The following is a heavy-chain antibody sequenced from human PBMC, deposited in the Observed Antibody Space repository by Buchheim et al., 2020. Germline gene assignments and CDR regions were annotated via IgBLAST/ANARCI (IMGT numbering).Heavy chain of an antibody. CDR2: ISSNGGST. CDR3: ATEAYTISTPFDA. V-gene: IGHV3-23*01. CDR1: GFTLSSFA. J-gene: IGHJ5*02. Sequence: EVQLLESGGDFVQPGGSLRLSCAASGFTLSSFAMAWVRLAPGKGLQWVSTISSNGGSTYYADSVQGRFTISRDNSKNTVYLQMNSLRAEDTAVYYCATEAYTISTPFDAWGQGTL. D-gene: IGHD3-3*01.